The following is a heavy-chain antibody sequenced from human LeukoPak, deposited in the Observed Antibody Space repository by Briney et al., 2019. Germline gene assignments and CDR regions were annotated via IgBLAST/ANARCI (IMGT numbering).Heavy chain of an antibody. CDR2: ISGSGGST. D-gene: IGHD6-13*01. V-gene: IGHV3-23*01. J-gene: IGHJ4*02. CDR3: ALIEAAAGYDY. Sequence: GGSLRLSCAASGFTFSIYAMSWVRQAPGKGLEWVSTISGSGGSTYYADSVKGRFTISRDNSKNTLFLQMNSLRSEDTAVYYCALIEAAAGYDYWGQGTLVTVSS. CDR1: GFTFSIYA.